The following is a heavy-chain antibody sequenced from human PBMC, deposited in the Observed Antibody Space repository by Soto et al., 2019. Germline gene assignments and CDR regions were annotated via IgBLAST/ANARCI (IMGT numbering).Heavy chain of an antibody. V-gene: IGHV3-30-3*01. CDR2: ISYDGSNK. CDR3: ARDKSPYSSGWHNRHFDY. D-gene: IGHD6-19*01. CDR1: GFTFSSYA. Sequence: GGSLRLSCAASGFTFSSYAMHWVRQAPGKGLEWVAVISYDGSNKYYADSVKGRFTISRDNSKNKLYLQMNSLRAEDTAVYYCARDKSPYSSGWHNRHFDYWGQGTLVTVSS. J-gene: IGHJ4*02.